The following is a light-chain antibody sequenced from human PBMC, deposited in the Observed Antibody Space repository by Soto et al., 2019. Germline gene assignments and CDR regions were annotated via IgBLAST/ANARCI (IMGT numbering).Light chain of an antibody. CDR3: QQSYSTPPT. J-gene: IGKJ4*01. V-gene: IGKV1-39*01. CDR2: AAS. Sequence: DIQMTQSPSSLSASVGDRVTITCRASQSISSYLNWYQQKPGKAPKLLIYAASSLQSGVPSRFSGSGSGTDFNLTISSLQPEDFGTYYCQQSYSTPPTFGGGTKVEI. CDR1: QSISSY.